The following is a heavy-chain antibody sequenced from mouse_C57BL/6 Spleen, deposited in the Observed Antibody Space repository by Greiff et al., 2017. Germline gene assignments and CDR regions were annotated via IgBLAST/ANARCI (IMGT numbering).Heavy chain of an antibody. J-gene: IGHJ1*03. CDR1: GFTFSSYG. D-gene: IGHD4-1*01. CDR3: ARHETGRGYVDV. Sequence: EVQLVESGGDLVKPGGSLKLSCAASGFTFSSYGMSWVRQTPDKRLEWVATISSGGSYTYYSDSVKGRFTIARDNAKNTLYLQMSSLKSKDTAMYYCARHETGRGYVDVWGTGTTVTVSS. V-gene: IGHV5-6*01. CDR2: ISSGGSYT.